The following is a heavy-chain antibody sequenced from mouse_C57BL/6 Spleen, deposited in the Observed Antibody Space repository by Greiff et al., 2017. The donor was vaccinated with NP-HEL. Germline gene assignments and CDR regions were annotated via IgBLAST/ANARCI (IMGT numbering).Heavy chain of an antibody. CDR3: ARWGIYYDYDAHAY. J-gene: IGHJ3*01. Sequence: QVQLQQSGPELVKPGASVKISCKASGYAFSSSWMNWVKQRPGKGLEWIGRIYPGDGDTNYNGKFKGKATLTADKSSSTAYMQLSSLTSEDSAVYFCARWGIYYDYDAHAYWGQGTLVTVSA. CDR2: IYPGDGDT. CDR1: GYAFSSSW. V-gene: IGHV1-82*01. D-gene: IGHD2-4*01.